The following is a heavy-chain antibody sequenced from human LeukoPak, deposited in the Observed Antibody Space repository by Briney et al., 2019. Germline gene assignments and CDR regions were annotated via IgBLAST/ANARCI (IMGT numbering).Heavy chain of an antibody. D-gene: IGHD1-26*01. CDR2: IIPIFGTA. Sequence: ASVKVSCKASGGTFSSYAISWVRQAPGQGLEWMGGIIPIFGTANYAQKFQGRVTITADESTSTAYMELSSLRSEDTAVYYCASRVGATMVYYYYGMDVWGQGTTVTVSS. CDR3: ASRVGATMVYYYYGMDV. J-gene: IGHJ6*02. CDR1: GGTFSSYA. V-gene: IGHV1-69*13.